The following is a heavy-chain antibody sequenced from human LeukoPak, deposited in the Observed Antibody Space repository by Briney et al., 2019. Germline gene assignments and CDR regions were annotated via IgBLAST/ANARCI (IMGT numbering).Heavy chain of an antibody. CDR3: ARGRDDYNFFDY. CDR1: GXTFDSCW. V-gene: IGHV3-7*04. D-gene: IGHD5-24*01. Sequence: GGSLRLSCAASGXTFDSCWMSWVRQAPGKGLEWVANIKQDGSEKYYVDSVKGRFTISRDNAKNSLYLQMNSLRVEDTAVYYCARGRDDYNFFDYWGQGTLVTVSS. CDR2: IKQDGSEK. J-gene: IGHJ4*02.